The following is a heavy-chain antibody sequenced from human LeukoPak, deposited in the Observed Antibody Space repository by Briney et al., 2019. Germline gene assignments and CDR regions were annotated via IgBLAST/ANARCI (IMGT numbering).Heavy chain of an antibody. Sequence: GGSLRLSCAASGFTFSSYWMHWVRQAPGKWLVWVSRINSDGSSTSYADSVKGRFTISRDNAKNTLYLQMNSLRAEDTAVYYCAKGTAARPGWFDPWGQGTLVTVSS. CDR1: GFTFSSYW. J-gene: IGHJ5*02. V-gene: IGHV3-74*01. CDR3: AKGTAARPGWFDP. CDR2: INSDGSST. D-gene: IGHD6-6*01.